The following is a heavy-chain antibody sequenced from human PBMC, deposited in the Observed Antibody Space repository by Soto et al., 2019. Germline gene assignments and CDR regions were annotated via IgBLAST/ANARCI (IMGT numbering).Heavy chain of an antibody. V-gene: IGHV4-61*08. CDR2: VYYSGST. J-gene: IGHJ4*02. D-gene: IGHD3-10*01. CDR1: GDSVSSGAYY. Sequence: PSETLSLTCSVSGDSVSSGAYYWSWIRQPPGKGLEWIGYVYYSGSTSYNPSLETGVTISVDTSKNQFSLKLTSVTPADTAVYYCAREGNYGSGFFRTYYFDYWGQGTLVTVSS. CDR3: AREGNYGSGFFRTYYFDY.